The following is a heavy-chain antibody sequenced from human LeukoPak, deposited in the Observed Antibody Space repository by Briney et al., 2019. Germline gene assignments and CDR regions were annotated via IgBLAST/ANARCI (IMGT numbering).Heavy chain of an antibody. CDR1: GYTFTSYG. D-gene: IGHD3-9*01. J-gene: IGHJ3*02. CDR3: ARGHYDILTGYNDAFDI. CDR2: ISAYSGNT. Sequence: ASVKVSCKASGYTFTSYGISWVRQAPGQGLEWMGWISAYSGNTNYAQKLQGRVTMTTDTSTSTAYMELRSLRSDDTAVYYCARGHYDILTGYNDAFDIWGQGTMVTVSS. V-gene: IGHV1-18*01.